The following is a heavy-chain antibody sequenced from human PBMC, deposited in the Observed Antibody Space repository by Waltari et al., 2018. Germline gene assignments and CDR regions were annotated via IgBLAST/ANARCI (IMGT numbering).Heavy chain of an antibody. D-gene: IGHD1-20*01. CDR1: GGSISSSNYY. CDR2: ISYSGST. J-gene: IGHJ4*02. Sequence: QRQLQASGPGLVKPSETLSLTCTVSGGSISSSNYYWGWIRQPPGKGLGCIGSISYSGSTYYNPSLKSRVTISVDTSKNQFSLKLSSVTAADTAVYYCARTYITGTTKGYFDYWGQGTLVTVSS. CDR3: ARTYITGTTKGYFDY. V-gene: IGHV4-39*01.